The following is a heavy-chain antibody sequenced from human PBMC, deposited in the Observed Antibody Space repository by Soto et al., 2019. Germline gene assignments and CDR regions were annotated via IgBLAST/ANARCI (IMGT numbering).Heavy chain of an antibody. CDR1: GYTFTSYD. Sequence: ASVKVSCKASGYTFTSYDINWVRQATGQGLEWMGWMNPNSGNTGYAQKFQGRVTMTRNTSISTAYMELSSLRSEDTAVYYCARFGYYYYDSSGYYYYYYGMDVWGQGTTVTVSS. CDR3: ARFGYYYYDSSGYYYYYYGMDV. CDR2: MNPNSGNT. J-gene: IGHJ6*02. V-gene: IGHV1-8*01. D-gene: IGHD3-22*01.